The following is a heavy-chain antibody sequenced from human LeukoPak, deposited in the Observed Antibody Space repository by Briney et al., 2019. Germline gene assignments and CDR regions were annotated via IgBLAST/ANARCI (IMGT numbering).Heavy chain of an antibody. J-gene: IGHJ1*01. CDR1: GFTFSSYA. Sequence: PGGSLRLSCAASGFTFSSYAMHWVRQAPGKGLEWVAVIPYDGSNKYYADSVKGRFTISRDNSKNTLYLQMNSLRAEDTAVYYCAGAPTFGYLFQHWGQGTLVTVSS. V-gene: IGHV3-30*04. CDR3: AGAPTFGYLFQH. CDR2: IPYDGSNK. D-gene: IGHD3-16*01.